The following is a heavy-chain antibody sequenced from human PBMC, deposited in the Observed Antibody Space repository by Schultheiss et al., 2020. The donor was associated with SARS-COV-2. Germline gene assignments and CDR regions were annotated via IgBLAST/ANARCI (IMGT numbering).Heavy chain of an antibody. CDR2: IYTSGST. CDR3: AREGTYSSGWYYFDY. V-gene: IGHV4-61*02. D-gene: IGHD6-19*01. J-gene: IGHJ4*02. CDR1: GGSISSSSYY. Sequence: SETLSLTCTVSGGSISSSSYYWSWIRQPAGKGLEWIGRIYTSGSTNYNPSLKSRVTISVDTSKNQFSLKLSSVTAADTAVYYCAREGTYSSGWYYFDYWGQGTLVTVSS.